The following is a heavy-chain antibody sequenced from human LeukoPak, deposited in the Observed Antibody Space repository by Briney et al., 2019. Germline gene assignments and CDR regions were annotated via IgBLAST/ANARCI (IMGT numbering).Heavy chain of an antibody. Sequence: SETLSLTCVVYGGSFSGYYWNWIRQPPGKGLEWIGEINHSESTNYNPSLKSRVTMSVDTSRNQCSLNLSSVTAADTAVYYCARGRGWLTNWFDPWGQGTLVTVSS. CDR1: GGSFSGYY. V-gene: IGHV4-34*01. CDR3: ARGRGWLTNWFDP. CDR2: INHSEST. J-gene: IGHJ5*02. D-gene: IGHD5-24*01.